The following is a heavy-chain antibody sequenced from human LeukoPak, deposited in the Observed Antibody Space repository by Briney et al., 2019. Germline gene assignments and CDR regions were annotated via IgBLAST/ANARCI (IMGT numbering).Heavy chain of an antibody. Sequence: GGSLRLSCAASGFTFSSYWMFWVRQAPGKGLEWVAAISHNGDSTYFADSVKGRFTISRGNSRNTLYLQMNSLRAEDTAVYYCAKGGGWLYYFDYWGQGTLVTVSS. CDR3: AKGGGWLYYFDY. J-gene: IGHJ4*02. D-gene: IGHD6-19*01. V-gene: IGHV3-23*01. CDR2: ISHNGDST. CDR1: GFTFSSYW.